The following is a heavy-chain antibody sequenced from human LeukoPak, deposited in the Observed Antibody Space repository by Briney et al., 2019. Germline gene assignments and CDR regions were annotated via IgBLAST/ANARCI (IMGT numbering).Heavy chain of an antibody. J-gene: IGHJ6*02. V-gene: IGHV3-7*01. Sequence: PGGSLRLSCAASGFTFSSYWMSWVRQAPGKGLEWVANIKQDGSEKYYVDSVKGRFTISRDNSKNTLYLQMNSLRAEDTAVYYCARDRTYSSGWFYYYYGMDVWGQGTTVTVSS. CDR1: GFTFSSYW. D-gene: IGHD6-19*01. CDR3: ARDRTYSSGWFYYYYGMDV. CDR2: IKQDGSEK.